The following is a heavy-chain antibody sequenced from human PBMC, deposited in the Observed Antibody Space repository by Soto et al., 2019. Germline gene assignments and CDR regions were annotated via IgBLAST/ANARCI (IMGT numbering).Heavy chain of an antibody. CDR3: VKGEYYYDSSGYYPFDY. Sequence: PGGSLRLSCAASGFTVSTNYMNWVRQAPGKGLEWVSVIFSDGNTYYADSVKGRFTISRDNSKNTQYLQMSSLRADDTAVYYCVKGEYYYDSSGYYPFDYWGQGT. CDR1: GFTVSTNY. D-gene: IGHD3-22*01. V-gene: IGHV3-66*01. J-gene: IGHJ4*02. CDR2: IFSDGNT.